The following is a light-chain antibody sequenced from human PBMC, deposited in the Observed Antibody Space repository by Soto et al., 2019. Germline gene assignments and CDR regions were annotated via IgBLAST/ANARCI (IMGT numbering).Light chain of an antibody. CDR3: QHYNSYSEA. CDR1: QTISSW. CDR2: KAS. Sequence: DIQMTQSPSTLSGSVGDRVTITCRASQTISSWLAWYQQKPGKAPKLLIYKASTLKSGVPSRLSRSGSWTEFSVTISSLQPDDFATYYCQHYNSYSEAFGQGTKVDLK. J-gene: IGKJ1*01. V-gene: IGKV1-5*03.